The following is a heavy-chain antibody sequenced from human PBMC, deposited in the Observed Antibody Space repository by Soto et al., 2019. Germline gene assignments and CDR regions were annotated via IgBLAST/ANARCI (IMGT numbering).Heavy chain of an antibody. CDR3: ARWSAGALYDF. CDR1: GYIFTNYG. J-gene: IGHJ4*02. Sequence: QVQLVQSGAEVRKPGASVNVSCKTSGYIFTNYGVAWVRQAPAQGLELVAWISGYNGYPKYTQKFQGRVTVTTDTSTRTGYMELRNLRSDDTAVYYCARWSAGALYDFWGQGTPVTVSS. D-gene: IGHD6-13*01. CDR2: ISGYNGYP. V-gene: IGHV1-18*01.